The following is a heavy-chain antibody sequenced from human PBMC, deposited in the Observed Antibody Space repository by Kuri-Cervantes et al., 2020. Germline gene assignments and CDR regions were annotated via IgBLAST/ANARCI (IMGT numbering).Heavy chain of an antibody. CDR1: GGTLRNYG. J-gene: IGHJ5*02. D-gene: IGHD5-18*01. V-gene: IGHV1-69*05. CDR3: ARDLVDTAMVLFDP. CDR2: IMPVSGTA. Sequence: SVKVSCKASGGTLRNYGVSWLRQAPGRAFQWMGAIMPVSGTAEYAQHFLGRVTITTDDSATTAYMEVHNLKSDDTAVYYCARDLVDTAMVLFDPWGQGTLVTVSS.